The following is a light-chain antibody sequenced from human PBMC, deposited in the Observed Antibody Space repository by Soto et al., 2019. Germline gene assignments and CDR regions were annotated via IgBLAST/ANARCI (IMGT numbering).Light chain of an antibody. V-gene: IGLV2-14*01. CDR3: SSYTSSSTLG. J-gene: IGLJ2*01. CDR1: SSDVGGYNY. Sequence: QSALTQPASVSGSPGQAITISCTGTSSDVGGYNYVSWYQQHPGKAPQLMIYDVSNRPSGVPNRFSGSKSGNTASLTSSGVQAEDEADYYCSSYTSSSTLGFGGGTKLTVL. CDR2: DVS.